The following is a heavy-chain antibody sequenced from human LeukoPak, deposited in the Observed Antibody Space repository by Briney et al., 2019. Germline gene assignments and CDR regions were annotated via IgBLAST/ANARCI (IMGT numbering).Heavy chain of an antibody. CDR2: ISSYNGNT. J-gene: IGHJ4*02. CDR3: ARGNDYGDPLDH. CDR1: GYTFRTHG. V-gene: IGHV1-18*01. D-gene: IGHD4-17*01. Sequence: ASVKVSCKPSGYTFRTHGLSWVRQAPGQGLEWMGWISSYNGNTNYAQKVQGRLTMTTDTSTSTAYMELRSLRSDDTAVYYCARGNDYGDPLDHWGQGTQVTVSS.